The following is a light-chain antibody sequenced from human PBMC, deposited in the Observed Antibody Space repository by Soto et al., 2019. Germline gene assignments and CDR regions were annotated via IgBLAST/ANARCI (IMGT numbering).Light chain of an antibody. V-gene: IGKV3-15*01. J-gene: IGKJ1*01. CDR3: QQYDNWPWT. CDR2: GPS. Sequence: EVVMTQSPATLSVSPGDRATLSCRASQSVSSNLAWYQQKPGQAPRLLIYGPSTRATGIPARFSGSGSGTDFTLTISSLQSEDFAVYYCQQYDNWPWTFGQGTKVEIK. CDR1: QSVSSN.